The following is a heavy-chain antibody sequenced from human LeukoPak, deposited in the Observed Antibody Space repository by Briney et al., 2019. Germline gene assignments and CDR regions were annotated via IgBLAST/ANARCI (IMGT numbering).Heavy chain of an antibody. V-gene: IGHV3-20*03. CDR2: INWNGGST. CDR1: GFTFDDYG. CDR3: ASLGYCSSTSCLY. J-gene: IGHJ4*02. Sequence: GGSLRLSXAASGFTFDDYGMSWVRQAPGKGLEWVSGINWNGGSTGYADSVKGRFTISRDNAKNSLYLQMNSLRAEDTALYYCASLGYCSSTSCLYWGQGTLVTVSS. D-gene: IGHD2-2*01.